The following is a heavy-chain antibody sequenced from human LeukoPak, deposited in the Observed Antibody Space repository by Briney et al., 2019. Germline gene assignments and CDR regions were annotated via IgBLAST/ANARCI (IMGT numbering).Heavy chain of an antibody. CDR1: GYTFTSSY. J-gene: IGHJ5*02. Sequence: ASVKVSCKASGYTFTSSYMHWVRQAPGQGLGWMGIINPSGGSTTYAQKFQGRVTMTRDTSTSTVYMELRSLRSDDTAVYYCARDPRLYGDHVGVNWFDPWGQGTLVTVSS. V-gene: IGHV1-46*01. CDR2: INPSGGST. CDR3: ARDPRLYGDHVGVNWFDP. D-gene: IGHD4-17*01.